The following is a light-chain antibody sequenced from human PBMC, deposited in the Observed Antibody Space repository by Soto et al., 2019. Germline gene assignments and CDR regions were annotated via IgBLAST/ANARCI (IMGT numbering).Light chain of an antibody. Sequence: DIQMTRSPSTLSASVADRVTSTFRASQFVSSWLAWYQQKPGKAPNLLIYDASNLESGVPSRFSGSGSGTDFTLTICSLEPEDFAVYYCQQRCNWPQFGQGTRLEIK. V-gene: IGKV1-5*01. CDR3: QQRCNWPQ. CDR2: DAS. CDR1: QFVSSW. J-gene: IGKJ5*01.